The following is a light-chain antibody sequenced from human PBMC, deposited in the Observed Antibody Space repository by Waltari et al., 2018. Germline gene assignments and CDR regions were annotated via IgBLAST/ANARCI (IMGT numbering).Light chain of an antibody. CDR1: QSVGRS. Sequence: ESVLTQSPGTLSLSPGERATLSCRASQSVGRSLAWYQQKPGQAPRLLIYGASIRATGIPDRFSGGGSGTDFSLTISRLEPEDFAAYHCQHYVRLPVTFGQGTKVEIK. CDR2: GAS. CDR3: QHYVRLPVT. V-gene: IGKV3-20*01. J-gene: IGKJ1*01.